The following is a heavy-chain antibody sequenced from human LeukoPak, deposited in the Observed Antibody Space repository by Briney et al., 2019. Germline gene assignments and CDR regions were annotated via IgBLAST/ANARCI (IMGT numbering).Heavy chain of an antibody. CDR2: IYHSGST. CDR3: ARDEGFNSSSWYWLNY. CDR1: GGSISSNNW. V-gene: IGHV4-4*02. Sequence: TSETLSLTCGVSGGSISSNNWWSWVRQPPGKGLEWIGEIYHSGSTNYNPSLKSRVTISVDKSKNQFSLRLSSVTAADTAVYYCARDEGFNSSSWYWLNYWGQGTLVTVSS. D-gene: IGHD6-13*01. J-gene: IGHJ4*02.